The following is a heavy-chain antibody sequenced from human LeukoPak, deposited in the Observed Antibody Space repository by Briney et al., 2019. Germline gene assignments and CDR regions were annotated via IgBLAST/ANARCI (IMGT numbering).Heavy chain of an antibody. D-gene: IGHD3-16*01. J-gene: IGHJ4*02. V-gene: IGHV3-23*01. CDR1: GFTFSSYA. CDR2: ISGSGGST. Sequence: AGGSLRLSCAASGFTFSSYAMSWVRQAPGKGLEWVSAISGSGGSTYYADSVKGRFTISRDNSKNTLYLQMNSLRAEDTAVYYCAKGGTDGAGRYEYFDYWGQGTLVTVSS. CDR3: AKGGTDGAGRYEYFDY.